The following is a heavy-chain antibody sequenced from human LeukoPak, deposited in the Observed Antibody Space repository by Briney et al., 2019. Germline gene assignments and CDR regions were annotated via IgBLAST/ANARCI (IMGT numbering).Heavy chain of an antibody. D-gene: IGHD3-22*01. CDR3: ARDRDDSSVRPYYYYYYMDV. V-gene: IGHV3-48*04. Sequence: GGSLRLSCAASGFTFSSYSMNWVRQAPGKGLEWVSYISSSSSTIYYADSVKGRFTISRDNAKNSLYLQMNSLRAEDTAVYYCARDRDDSSVRPYYYYYYMDVWGKGTTVTVSS. J-gene: IGHJ6*03. CDR1: GFTFSSYS. CDR2: ISSSSSTI.